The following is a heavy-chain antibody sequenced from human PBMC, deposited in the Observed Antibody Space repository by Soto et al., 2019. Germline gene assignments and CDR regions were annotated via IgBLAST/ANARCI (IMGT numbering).Heavy chain of an antibody. CDR1: GYTFTSYG. V-gene: IGHV1-18*01. D-gene: IGHD3-9*01. CDR3: ARTHPVLRYFDWLLSPDAFDI. Sequence: GASVKVSCKASGYTFTSYGISWVRQAPGQGLEWMGWISAYNGNTNYAQKLQGRVTMTTDTSTSTAYMELRSLRSDDTAVYYCARTHPVLRYFDWLLSPDAFDIWGQGTMVTVSS. CDR2: ISAYNGNT. J-gene: IGHJ3*02.